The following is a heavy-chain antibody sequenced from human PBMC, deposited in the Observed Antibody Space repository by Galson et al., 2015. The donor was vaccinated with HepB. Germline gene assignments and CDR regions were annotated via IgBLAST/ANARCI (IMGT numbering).Heavy chain of an antibody. Sequence: SLRLSCAASGFTFSSYAMSWVRQAPGKGLEWVSAISGSGGSTYYADSVKGRFTISRDNSKNTLYLQMNSLRAEDTAVYYCAVASRANKRWLQPRGDYYGMDVWGQGTTVTVSS. J-gene: IGHJ6*02. CDR1: GFTFSSYA. V-gene: IGHV3-23*01. CDR3: AVASRANKRWLQPRGDYYGMDV. D-gene: IGHD5-24*01. CDR2: ISGSGGST.